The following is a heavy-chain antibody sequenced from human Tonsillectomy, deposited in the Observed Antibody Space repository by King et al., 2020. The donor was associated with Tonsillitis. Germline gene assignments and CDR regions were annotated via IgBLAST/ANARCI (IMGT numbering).Heavy chain of an antibody. CDR2: INHSGST. CDR1: GGSFSGYY. V-gene: IGHV4-34*01. D-gene: IGHD3-10*01. Sequence: VQLQQWGAGLLKPSETLSLTCAVYGGSFSGYYWSWIRQPPGKGLEWIGEINHSGSTNYNPSLKSRVTISVDTSKNQFSLKLSSVTAADTAVYYCARGLGGLLWFGELFVYWGQGTLVTVSS. J-gene: IGHJ4*02. CDR3: ARGLGGLLWFGELFVY.